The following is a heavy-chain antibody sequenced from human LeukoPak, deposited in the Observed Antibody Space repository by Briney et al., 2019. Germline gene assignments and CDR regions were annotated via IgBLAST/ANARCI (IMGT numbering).Heavy chain of an antibody. Sequence: ASVKVSCKASGYTFTSYYMHWVRQAPGQGLEWMGRINPNSGGTNYAQKFQGRVTMTRDTSISTAYMELSRLRSDDTAVYYCARDRGYCSSTSCYGYWFDPWGQGTLVTVSS. D-gene: IGHD2-2*03. CDR1: GYTFTSYY. CDR2: INPNSGGT. CDR3: ARDRGYCSSTSCYGYWFDP. V-gene: IGHV1-2*06. J-gene: IGHJ5*02.